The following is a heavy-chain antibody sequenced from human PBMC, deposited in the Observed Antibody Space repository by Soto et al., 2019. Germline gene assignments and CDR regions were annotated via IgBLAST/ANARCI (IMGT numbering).Heavy chain of an antibody. V-gene: IGHV4-34*01. CDR1: GGSFSGYY. CDR2: INHSGST. Sequence: PSETLSLTCAVYGGSFSGYYWSWIRQPPGKGLEWIGEINHSGSTNYNPSLKSRVTISVDTSKNQFSLKLSSVTAADTAVYYCARRGRGYYGSGKDFRLDVWGQGTTVTVSS. CDR3: ARRGRGYYGSGKDFRLDV. D-gene: IGHD3-10*01. J-gene: IGHJ6*02.